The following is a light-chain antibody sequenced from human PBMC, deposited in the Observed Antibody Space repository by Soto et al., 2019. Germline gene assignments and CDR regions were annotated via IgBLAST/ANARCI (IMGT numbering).Light chain of an antibody. CDR2: GAS. J-gene: IGKJ4*02. Sequence: PDTLSFAPGERATLSSRASQSVSSNYLAWYQQRPGQAPGLLPYGASSRATGSADRFSGSGSGTDFSRNISILEAEDVIGDCSTF. CDR3: T. CDR1: QSVSSNY. V-gene: IGKV3-20*01.